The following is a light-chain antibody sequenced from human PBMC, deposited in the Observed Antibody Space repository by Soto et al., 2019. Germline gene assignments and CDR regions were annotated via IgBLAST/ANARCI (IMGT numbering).Light chain of an antibody. J-gene: IGKJ4*01. V-gene: IGKV1-33*01. Sequence: DIQMTQSPSSLSASVGDRITITCQASQDISNYLNWYQHKPGKAPKLLIYDTSNLEAGVPSRFSGSGAGTDFTLTISSLQPEAFATYYCQQYDNLPSLTFGGGTKVQF. CDR3: QQYDNLPSLT. CDR1: QDISNY. CDR2: DTS.